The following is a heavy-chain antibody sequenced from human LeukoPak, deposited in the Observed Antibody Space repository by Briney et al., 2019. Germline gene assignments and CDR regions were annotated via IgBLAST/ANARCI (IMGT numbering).Heavy chain of an antibody. D-gene: IGHD2/OR15-2a*01. J-gene: IGHJ4*02. V-gene: IGHV3-21*01. CDR1: GFTFSRYS. CDR2: ISGSSSSYI. Sequence: GGSLRLSCAASGFTFSRYSMNWVRQAPGKGLEWVSSISGSSSSYIYYADSLKGRFTISRDNAKNSLYLQMNSLRAEDTAVYYCARDFYDGFALDYWGQGTLVTVSS. CDR3: ARDFYDGFALDY.